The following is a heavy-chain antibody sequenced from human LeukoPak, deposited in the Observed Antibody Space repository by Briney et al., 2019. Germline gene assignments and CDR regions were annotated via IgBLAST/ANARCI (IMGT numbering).Heavy chain of an antibody. CDR1: GGTFSSYA. J-gene: IGHJ4*02. CDR3: ATETDYYDSSGSNY. CDR2: IIPIFSTA. V-gene: IGHV1-69*05. D-gene: IGHD3-22*01. Sequence: ASVKVSCKASGGTFSSYAISWVRQAPGQGLEWMGGIIPIFSTANYAQKFQGRVTITTDESTSTAYMELSSLRSEDTAVYYCATETDYYDSSGSNYWGQGTLVTVSS.